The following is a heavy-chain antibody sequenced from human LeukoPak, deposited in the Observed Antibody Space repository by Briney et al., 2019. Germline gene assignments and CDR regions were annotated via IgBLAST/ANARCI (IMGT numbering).Heavy chain of an antibody. V-gene: IGHV4-39*07. CDR3: ARVGDIVVVPAAIPFDP. J-gene: IGHJ5*02. D-gene: IGHD2-2*01. CDR2: IYYSGST. CDR1: GGSISSSSYY. Sequence: SETLSLTCTVSGGSISSSSYYWGWIRQPPGKGLEWIGSIYYSGSTYHNPSLKSRVTISVDTSKNQFSLKLSSVTAADTAVYYCARVGDIVVVPAAIPFDPWGQGTLVTVSS.